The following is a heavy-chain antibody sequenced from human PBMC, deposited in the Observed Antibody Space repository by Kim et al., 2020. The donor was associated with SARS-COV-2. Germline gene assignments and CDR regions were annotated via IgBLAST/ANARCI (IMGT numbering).Heavy chain of an antibody. V-gene: IGHV4-39*01. Sequence: SETLSLTCTVSGGSISSSSYYWGWIRQPPGKGLEWIGSIYYSGSTYYNPSLKSRVTISVDTSKNQFSLKLSSVTAADTAVYYCARVLDYGDPIFDYWGQGTLVTVSS. CDR3: ARVLDYGDPIFDY. J-gene: IGHJ4*02. CDR2: IYYSGST. CDR1: GGSISSSSYY. D-gene: IGHD4-17*01.